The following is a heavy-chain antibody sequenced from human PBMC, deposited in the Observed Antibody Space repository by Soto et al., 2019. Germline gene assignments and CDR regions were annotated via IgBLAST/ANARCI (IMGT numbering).Heavy chain of an antibody. CDR3: ARLEDGMGLGYCTNGVCYRDNWSDP. CDR2: IYPGDSDT. Sequence: PGESLKISCKGSGYSFTSYWIGWVRQMPGKGLEWMGIIYPGDSDTRYSPSFQGQVTISADKSISTAYLQWSSLKASDTAMYYCARLEDGMGLGYCTNGVCYRDNWSDPWGQGTLVTVSS. V-gene: IGHV5-51*01. CDR1: GYSFTSYW. J-gene: IGHJ5*02. D-gene: IGHD2-8*01.